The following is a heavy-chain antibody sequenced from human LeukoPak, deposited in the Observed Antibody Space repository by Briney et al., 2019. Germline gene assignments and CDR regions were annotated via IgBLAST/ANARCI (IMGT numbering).Heavy chain of an antibody. D-gene: IGHD5-24*01. J-gene: IGHJ4*02. V-gene: IGHV1-46*01. Sequence: ASVKVSCKASGYTFTSYYMRWVRQAPGQGLEWMGIINPSGGSTSYALKFQGRVTMTRDTSASTVYMELSSLRSEDTAVYYCARDGMATIRGFDYWGQGTLVTVSS. CDR2: INPSGGST. CDR1: GYTFTSYY. CDR3: ARDGMATIRGFDY.